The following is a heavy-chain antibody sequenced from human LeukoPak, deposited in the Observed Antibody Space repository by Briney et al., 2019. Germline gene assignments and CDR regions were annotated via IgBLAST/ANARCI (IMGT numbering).Heavy chain of an antibody. D-gene: IGHD6-19*01. V-gene: IGHV3-48*04. J-gene: IGHJ4*02. CDR1: GFTFSSYS. CDR2: ISSSSTI. CDR3: ASAYSGWPYDY. Sequence: GGSLRLSCAASGFTFSSYSMNWVRQAPGKGLEWVSHISSSSTIYYADSVKGRFTNSRDNAKNSLYLQMNSLRAEDTAVYYCASAYSGWPYDYWGQGTLVTVSS.